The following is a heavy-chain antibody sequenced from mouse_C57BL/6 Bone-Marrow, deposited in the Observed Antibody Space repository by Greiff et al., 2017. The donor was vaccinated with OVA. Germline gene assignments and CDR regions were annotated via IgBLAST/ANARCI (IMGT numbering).Heavy chain of an antibody. CDR1: GYAFTNYL. J-gene: IGHJ2*01. CDR3: ARETTVVPYFDY. CDR2: IHPNSGST. Sequence: VQLQQSGAELVRPGTSVKVSCKASGYAFTNYLIEWVKQRPGQGLEWIGMIHPNSGSTNYNEKFKSKATLTVDKSSSTAYMQLSSLTSEDSAVYYCARETTVVPYFDYWGQGTTLTVSS. V-gene: IGHV1-54*01. D-gene: IGHD1-1*01.